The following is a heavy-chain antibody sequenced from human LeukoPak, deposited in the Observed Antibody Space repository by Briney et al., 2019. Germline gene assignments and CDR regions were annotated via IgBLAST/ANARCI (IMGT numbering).Heavy chain of an antibody. J-gene: IGHJ6*02. D-gene: IGHD3-3*01. Sequence: PGGSLRLSCAASGFTVSNNYMSWVRQAPGKRLEWPSVTSGGENTQYADSVKGRFTISRDDSKNTLYLQMNSLRAEDTAVYYCVRDQFSWGQGTTVTVSS. CDR3: VRDQFS. CDR2: TSGGENT. CDR1: GFTVSNNY. V-gene: IGHV3-66*01.